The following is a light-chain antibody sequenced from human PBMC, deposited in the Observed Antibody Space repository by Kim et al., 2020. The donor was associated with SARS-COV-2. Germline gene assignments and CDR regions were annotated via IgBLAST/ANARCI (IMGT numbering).Light chain of an antibody. V-gene: IGKV1-33*01. CDR2: GAT. Sequence: DIQLTQSPSSLSASVGDRVTITCQASHDISNYLNWYQQKPEKAPKLLISGATNLEAGVPSRFGGSGSGRHFTFTISSLQPDDIATYYCQQYDDLPFTFGPGTKLEI. CDR1: HDISNY. J-gene: IGKJ2*01. CDR3: QQYDDLPFT.